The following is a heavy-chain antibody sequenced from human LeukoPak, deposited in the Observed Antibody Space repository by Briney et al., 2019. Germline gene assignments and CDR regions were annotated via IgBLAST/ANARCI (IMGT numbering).Heavy chain of an antibody. V-gene: IGHV4-39*01. CDR1: GGSISSSSYY. CDR2: IYYSGST. J-gene: IGHJ4*02. D-gene: IGHD6-6*01. Sequence: PSETLSLTCTVSGGSISSSSYYWVWLRQPPGKGLEWIGNIYYSGSTYYNPSLKSRVTISVDTSKNQFSLKLSSVTAADTAVYYCASLYSSSSKYWGQGTLVTVSS. CDR3: ASLYSSSSKY.